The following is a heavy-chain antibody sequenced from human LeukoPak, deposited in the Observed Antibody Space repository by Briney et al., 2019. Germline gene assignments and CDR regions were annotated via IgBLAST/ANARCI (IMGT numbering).Heavy chain of an antibody. CDR2: VHHIGST. V-gene: IGHV4-4*02. D-gene: IGHD4-23*01. J-gene: IGHJ4*02. CDR3: ARGGTSVVTLSY. CDR1: GGSISSGNW. Sequence: PSGTLSLTCSVSGGSISSGNWWSWVRQPPDKGLEWIGEVHHIGSTNYNPSFKSRLTISVDKSKNQFSLNLSSVTAADTAVYYCARGGTSVVTLSYWGQGTLVTVSS.